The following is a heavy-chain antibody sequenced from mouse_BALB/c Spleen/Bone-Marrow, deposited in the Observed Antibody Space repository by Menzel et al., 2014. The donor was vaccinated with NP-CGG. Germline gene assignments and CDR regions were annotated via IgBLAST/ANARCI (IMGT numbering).Heavy chain of an antibody. J-gene: IGHJ4*01. D-gene: IGHD3-1*01. V-gene: IGHV5-6*01. CDR3: ARLAPGYAMDY. Sequence: EVKLMESGGDLVKPGGSLKLSCAASGFTFSNYGMPWVRQTPDKRLEWVANISSGGSYTHLQDSGKGRSTISRDKATNTLFLLMNSPKSEDAAMYCCARLAPGYAMDYWGQGTSVTVSS. CDR2: ISSGGSYT. CDR1: GFTFSNYG.